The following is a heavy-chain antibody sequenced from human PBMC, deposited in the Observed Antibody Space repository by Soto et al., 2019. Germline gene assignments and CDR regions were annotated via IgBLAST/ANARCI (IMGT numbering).Heavy chain of an antibody. D-gene: IGHD1-26*01. CDR2: INGDGSST. CDR1: GFTFSSYW. V-gene: IGHV3-74*01. Sequence: VQLVQSGGGLVQPGGSLRLSCAAAGFTFSSYWMYWVRQAPGKGLVWVSRINGDGSSTTYAESVKGRVTISRDNAQNTLYLQMNSLSAEDTACYYCATVAYSGSFFAHWGQGTLVTVSS. J-gene: IGHJ5*02. CDR3: ATVAYSGSFFAH.